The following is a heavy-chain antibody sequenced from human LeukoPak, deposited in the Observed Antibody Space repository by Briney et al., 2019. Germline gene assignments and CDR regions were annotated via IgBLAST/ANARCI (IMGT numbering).Heavy chain of an antibody. J-gene: IGHJ3*02. CDR2: INTSGST. V-gene: IGHV4-4*07. Sequence: SETLSLTCTVPGGSISSFYWTWIRQPAGKGLEWIGRINTSGSTKYNPSLKSRVTMSVDTSKNQFSLKLSSVTAADTAVYYCAGRSGSYYESAFDIWGQGTMVTVSS. CDR1: GGSISSFY. D-gene: IGHD1-26*01. CDR3: AGRSGSYYESAFDI.